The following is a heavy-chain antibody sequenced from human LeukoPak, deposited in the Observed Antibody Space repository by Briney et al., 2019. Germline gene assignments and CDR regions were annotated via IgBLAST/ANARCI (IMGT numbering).Heavy chain of an antibody. D-gene: IGHD4-17*01. CDR1: GFTFDDYG. CDR3: ARSGVDYGDYYYMDV. V-gene: IGHV3-20*04. J-gene: IGHJ6*03. CDR2: TNWNGRST. Sequence: PGGSLRLSCAASGFTFDDYGMSWVRQAPGKGLEWVSGTNWNGRSTGYADSVKGRFTISRDNAKNSLYLQMNSLRAEDTALYYCARSGVDYGDYYYMDVWDKGTTVTVSS.